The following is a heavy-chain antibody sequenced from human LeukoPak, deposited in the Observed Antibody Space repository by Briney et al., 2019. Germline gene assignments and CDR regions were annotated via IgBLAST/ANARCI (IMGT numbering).Heavy chain of an antibody. CDR1: GFTFSSYE. D-gene: IGHD6-13*01. J-gene: IGHJ6*02. CDR3: PRDRGSSRYYYYYYGMDV. V-gene: IGHV3-48*03. CDR2: ISSSGSTI. Sequence: PGGSLRLSCAASGFTFSSYEMNWVRQAPGKGLEWVADISSSGSTIYYADSVKDRCTISRDNARNSLYLQMNSLRAEHTAVYLFPRDRGSSRYYYYYYGMDVWGQGTTVTVSS.